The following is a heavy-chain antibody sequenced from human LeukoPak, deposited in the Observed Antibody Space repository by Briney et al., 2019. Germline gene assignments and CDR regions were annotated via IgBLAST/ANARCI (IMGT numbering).Heavy chain of an antibody. V-gene: IGHV3-66*01. J-gene: IGHJ4*02. CDR3: ARVVGATHFDY. CDR1: GFTVSSNY. D-gene: IGHD1-26*01. Sequence: GGSLRLSCAASGFTVSSNYMSWVRQAPGKGLEWVSVIYSGGSTYYADSVKGRFTISRDNSKNTLYLQMNSLRVEDTAVYYCARVVGATHFDYWGQGTLVTVSS. CDR2: IYSGGST.